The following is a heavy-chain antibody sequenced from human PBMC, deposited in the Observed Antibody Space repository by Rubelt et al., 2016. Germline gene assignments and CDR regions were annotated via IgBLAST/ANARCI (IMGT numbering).Heavy chain of an antibody. CDR1: GGSISSSNW. J-gene: IGHJ6*02. CDR3: ARLDSSGYYLTRAYYYYGMDV. Sequence: GTLSLTCAVSGGSISSSNWWSWVRQPPGTGLEWIGEIYHSGRTNYNPSLKSRVTISVDKSKNQFSLKLSSGTAADTAVYYCARLDSSGYYLTRAYYYYGMDVWGQGTTVTVSS. D-gene: IGHD3-22*01. V-gene: IGHV4-4*02. CDR2: IYHSGRT.